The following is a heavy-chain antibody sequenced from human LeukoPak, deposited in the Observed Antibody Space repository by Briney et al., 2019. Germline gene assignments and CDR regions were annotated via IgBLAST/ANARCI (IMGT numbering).Heavy chain of an antibody. CDR2: ISGSGGST. Sequence: GGSLRLSCAASGFTFSSYAMSWVRQAPGKGLEWVSAISGSGGSTYYADSVKGRFTISRDNSKNTLCLQMNSLRAEDTAVYYCAKMVITFGGVIDWFDPWGQGTLVTVSS. CDR3: AKMVITFGGVIDWFDP. J-gene: IGHJ5*02. D-gene: IGHD3-16*01. CDR1: GFTFSSYA. V-gene: IGHV3-23*01.